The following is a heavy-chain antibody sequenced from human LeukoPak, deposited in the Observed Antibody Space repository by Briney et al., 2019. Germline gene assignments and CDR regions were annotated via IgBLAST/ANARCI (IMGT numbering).Heavy chain of an antibody. CDR2: ISTNGGYT. CDR1: GFTFSSYA. Sequence: GGSLRLSCSASGFTFSSYAMHWVRRAPGKGLEYVSAISTNGGYTYYADSVKGRFTISRDNSKNTLYRQMSSLRAEDTAVYYCVKAHGDSSSDHFDYWGQGTQVTVSS. D-gene: IGHD6-6*01. V-gene: IGHV3-64D*09. CDR3: VKAHGDSSSDHFDY. J-gene: IGHJ4*02.